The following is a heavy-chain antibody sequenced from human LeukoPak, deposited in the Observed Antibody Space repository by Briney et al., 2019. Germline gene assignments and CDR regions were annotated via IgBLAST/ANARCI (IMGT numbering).Heavy chain of an antibody. Sequence: GGSLRLSCAVSGFPFSIYEMNWVRQAPGKGLEWVSNIGSSGAAIYYADSVRGRFTISRDNAKNSLYLQMNSLRAEDTAVYYCALLTVASDFDYWGQGALVTVSS. CDR1: GFPFSIYE. CDR3: ALLTVASDFDY. CDR2: IGSSGAAI. V-gene: IGHV3-48*03. D-gene: IGHD5-12*01. J-gene: IGHJ4*02.